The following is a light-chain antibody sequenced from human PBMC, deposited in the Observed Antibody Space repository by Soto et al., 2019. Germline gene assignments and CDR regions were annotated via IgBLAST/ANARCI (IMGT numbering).Light chain of an antibody. CDR2: AAS. CDR3: LQLNSNSFT. V-gene: IGKV1-9*01. J-gene: IGKJ3*01. CDR1: QGSSSH. Sequence: QLTQSPSSLSASVGYRVTITCRASQGSSSHSAWYQQKPGKAPKLLVYAASTLQGGVPSRFSGSGSGTDFTLTISSLQAEDLATYYYLQLNSNSFTFGPGTKVDLK.